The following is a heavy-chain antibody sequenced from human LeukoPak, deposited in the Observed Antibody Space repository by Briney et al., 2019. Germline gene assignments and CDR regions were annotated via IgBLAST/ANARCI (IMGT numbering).Heavy chain of an antibody. V-gene: IGHV4-38-2*02. J-gene: IGHJ4*02. D-gene: IGHD2-2*01. CDR1: GYSISSCYY. CDR3: AGVRGYCSSTICYRYYFDY. CDR2: IYHSGSN. Sequence: SETLSLTCTVSGYSISSCYYWGWIRQPPGKGLEWIGTIYHSGSNYYNPSLKSRVTISVDTSKHQFSLQLTSVTAADTAVYYCAGVRGYCSSTICYRYYFDYWGQGTLVTVSS.